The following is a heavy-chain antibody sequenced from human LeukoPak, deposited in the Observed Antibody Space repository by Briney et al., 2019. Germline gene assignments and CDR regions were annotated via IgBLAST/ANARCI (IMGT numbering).Heavy chain of an antibody. CDR2: IHHSGST. J-gene: IGHJ3*02. D-gene: IGHD2-2*02. CDR1: GGSISSGSYY. V-gene: IGHV4-30-2*01. CDR3: ARYCSSTSCYKIPNAFDI. Sequence: PSETLSLTCTVSGGSISSGSYYWSWIRQPPGKGLEYIGYIHHSGSTYYNPSLKSRVTISVDRSKNQFSLNLGSVTAADTAVYYCARYCSSTSCYKIPNAFDIWGQGTMVTVSS.